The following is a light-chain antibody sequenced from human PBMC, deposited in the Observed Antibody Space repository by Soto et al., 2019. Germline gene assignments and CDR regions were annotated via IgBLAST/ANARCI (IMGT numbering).Light chain of an antibody. CDR1: CSDVGAYNF. Sequence: QSALTQPASVSGSPGQSITISCTGTCSDVGAYNFVSWYQQHPGKVPKLMIFDVSSRPSGVSDRFSGSKSGNTASLTISGLHDEDEGDYYCSSYTSSSTHVFGSGTKVTVL. CDR2: DVS. CDR3: SSYTSSSTHV. V-gene: IGLV2-14*03. J-gene: IGLJ1*01.